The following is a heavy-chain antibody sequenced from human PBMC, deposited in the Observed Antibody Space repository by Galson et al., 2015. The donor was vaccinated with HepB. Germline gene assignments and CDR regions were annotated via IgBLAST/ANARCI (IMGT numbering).Heavy chain of an antibody. J-gene: IGHJ3*01. CDR3: TRAINNAFDV. D-gene: IGHD2/OR15-2a*01. Sequence: SLRLSCAASGFTFSSYVMSWVRQAPGKGLEWVSLVTGNDGGTYYADSVKGRFTISRDSSKNTLYLQMNSLRAEDTAVYYCTRAINNAFDVWGQGTMVTVSS. CDR2: VTGNDGGT. CDR1: GFTFSSYV. V-gene: IGHV3-23*01.